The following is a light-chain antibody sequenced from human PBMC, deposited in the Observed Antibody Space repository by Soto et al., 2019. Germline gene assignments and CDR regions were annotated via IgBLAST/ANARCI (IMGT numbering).Light chain of an antibody. Sequence: AIRMTQSPSSLSASTGDRVTITCRASQGISSYLAWYQQKPGKAPKLLIYAASTLQSGVPSRFSGSGPGTDFTLTISCLQSEDFATYYCQQYYSYPGTFGPGTKADIK. V-gene: IGKV1-8*01. CDR3: QQYYSYPGT. CDR1: QGISSY. J-gene: IGKJ3*01. CDR2: AAS.